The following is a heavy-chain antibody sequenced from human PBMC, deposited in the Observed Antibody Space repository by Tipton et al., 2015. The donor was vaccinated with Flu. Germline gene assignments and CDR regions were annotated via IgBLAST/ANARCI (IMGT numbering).Heavy chain of an antibody. V-gene: IGHV4-59*01. CDR2: IYYSGRT. CDR1: AGSISSYY. J-gene: IGHJ3*02. Sequence: PGLVKPSETLSLTCTVSAGSISSYYWSWIRQPPGKGLEWVGYIYYSGRTNYNPSLKSRVTISVDTSKNQFSLKLSSVTAADTAVYYWARDVGAFDIWGQGTMVTGSS. CDR3: ARDVGAFDI. D-gene: IGHD2-15*01.